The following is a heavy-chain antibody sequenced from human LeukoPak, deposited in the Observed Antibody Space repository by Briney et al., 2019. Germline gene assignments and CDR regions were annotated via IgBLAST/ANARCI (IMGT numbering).Heavy chain of an antibody. CDR3: AKGGDYEIYYYYYYMDV. Sequence: GGSLRLSCAASGFTFSNYAMSWVRQAPGKGLEWVSAISGSGGSTYYADSVKGRFTISRDNSKNTLYLQLNSLRAEDTAVYYCAKGGDYEIYYYYYYMDVWGKGTTVTVPS. V-gene: IGHV3-23*01. CDR2: ISGSGGST. CDR1: GFTFSNYA. D-gene: IGHD4-17*01. J-gene: IGHJ6*03.